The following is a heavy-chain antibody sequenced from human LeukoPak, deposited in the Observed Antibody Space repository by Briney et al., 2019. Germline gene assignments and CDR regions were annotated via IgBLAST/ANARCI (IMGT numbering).Heavy chain of an antibody. CDR2: ISVSGGST. J-gene: IGHJ4*02. CDR1: GFTFSSYA. V-gene: IGHV3-23*01. D-gene: IGHD3-22*01. CDR3: AKSLFYDSSGQAFDY. Sequence: EGSLRLSCAASGFTFSSYAMSWVRQAPGMGLEWVSSISVSGGSTYYADSVRGRFTISRDNSKNTLYLQMSSLRAEDTAIYYCAKSLFYDSSGQAFDYWGQGTLVTVSS.